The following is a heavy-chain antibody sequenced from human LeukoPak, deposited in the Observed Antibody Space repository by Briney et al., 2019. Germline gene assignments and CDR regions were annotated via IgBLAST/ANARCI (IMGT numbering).Heavy chain of an antibody. CDR1: GGSISSYY. D-gene: IGHD3-10*01. V-gene: IGHV4-4*07. CDR2: IYTSGST. CDR3: ARLTKNDSGSYRFGKKKRGYMDV. Sequence: PSETLSLTCTVSGGSISSYYWSWIRQRAGKGLEWIGRIYTSGSTNYNPSLKSRVTISVHTSKNQFSLKLSSVTAADTAVYYCARLTKNDSGSYRFGKKKRGYMDVWGKGTTVTVSS. J-gene: IGHJ6*03.